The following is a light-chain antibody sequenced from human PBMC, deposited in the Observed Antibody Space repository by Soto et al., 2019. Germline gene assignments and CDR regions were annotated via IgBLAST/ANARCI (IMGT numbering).Light chain of an antibody. V-gene: IGKV1-39*01. CDR2: ATS. Sequence: DIQMTQSPSSLSASVGDSVTITCRTSQTVSTYLNWYQQKPGKAPRLLIYATSSLQSGVPSTFSGSGSGTDFTLTINNLQPEDSATYYCQQSYSSPTTFGQGTRLEIK. J-gene: IGKJ5*01. CDR1: QTVSTY. CDR3: QQSYSSPTT.